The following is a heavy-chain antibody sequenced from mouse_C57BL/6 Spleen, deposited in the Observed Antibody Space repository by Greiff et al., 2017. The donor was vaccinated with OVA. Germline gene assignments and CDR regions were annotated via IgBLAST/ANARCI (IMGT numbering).Heavy chain of an antibody. CDR3: ADYSKSLFAY. CDR1: GYTFTDYY. V-gene: IGHV1-26*01. CDR2: INPNDGGT. D-gene: IGHD2-5*01. J-gene: IGHJ3*01. Sequence: EVQLQQSGPELVKPGASVKISCKASGYTFTDYYMNWVKQSPGKSLEWIGDINPNDGGTSYNQKFKGKATLTVDKSSSTAYMELRSLTSEDSAVYYCADYSKSLFAYWGQGTLVTVSA.